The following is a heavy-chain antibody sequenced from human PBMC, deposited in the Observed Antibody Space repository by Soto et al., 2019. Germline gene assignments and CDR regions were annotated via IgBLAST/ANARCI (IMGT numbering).Heavy chain of an antibody. Sequence: SETLSLTCAVYGGSFSGYYWSWIRQPPGKGLEWIGEINHSGSTNYKWSLKSRLTISVDTSKDQFSLKLISVTAADTAVYYCARKYDSSGYYYAWGKGTLVTVSS. CDR1: GGSFSGYY. CDR3: ARKYDSSGYYYA. V-gene: IGHV4-34*01. D-gene: IGHD3-22*01. J-gene: IGHJ5*02. CDR2: INHSGST.